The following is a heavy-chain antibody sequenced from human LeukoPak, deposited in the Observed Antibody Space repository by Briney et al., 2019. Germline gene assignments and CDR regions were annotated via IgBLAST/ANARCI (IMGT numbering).Heavy chain of an antibody. CDR3: AKANTIDAFDI. CDR2: ISWNSGSI. V-gene: IGHV3-9*03. J-gene: IGHJ3*02. CDR1: GFTFDDYA. D-gene: IGHD5-24*01. Sequence: GRSLRLSCAASGFTFDDYAMHWVRQAPGKGLEWVSGISWNSGSIGYADSVKGRFTISRDNAKNSLYLQMNSLRAEDMALYYCAKANTIDAFDIWGQGTMVTVSS.